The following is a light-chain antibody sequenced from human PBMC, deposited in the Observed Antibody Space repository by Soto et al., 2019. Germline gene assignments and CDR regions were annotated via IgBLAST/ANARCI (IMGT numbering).Light chain of an antibody. Sequence: DIQMTHSPSPLSASVGDRVTITCRASQSISSNLNWYQQKPGKAPKLLIYAASNLQSGVPSTFSGSGSGTDFTLTISSLQPEDFATYYCQQSHSIPWTFGQGTKVDIK. CDR2: AAS. CDR3: QQSHSIPWT. J-gene: IGKJ1*01. CDR1: QSISSN. V-gene: IGKV1-39*01.